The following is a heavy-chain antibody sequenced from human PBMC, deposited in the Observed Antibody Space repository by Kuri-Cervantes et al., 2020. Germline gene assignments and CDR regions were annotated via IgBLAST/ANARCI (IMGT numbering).Heavy chain of an antibody. V-gene: IGHV3-21*01. D-gene: IGHD1-26*01. CDR3: ARDTDWEDWYFDL. J-gene: IGHJ2*01. CDR2: ISSSSSYI. Sequence: GGSLRLSCAASGFTFSSYAMHWVRQAPGKGLEWVSSISSSSSYIYYADSVKGRFTISRDNAKNSLYLQMNSLRAEDTAVYYCARDTDWEDWYFDLWGRGTLVTVSS. CDR1: GFTFSSYA.